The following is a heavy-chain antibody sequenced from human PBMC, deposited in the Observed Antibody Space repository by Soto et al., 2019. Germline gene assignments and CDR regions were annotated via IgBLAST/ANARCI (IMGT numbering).Heavy chain of an antibody. V-gene: IGHV1-46*01. CDR3: ARDLGYYDILTGYGY. CDR2: INPSGGST. CDR1: GYTFTSYY. D-gene: IGHD3-9*01. J-gene: IGHJ4*02. Sequence: ASVKVSCKASGYTFTSYYMHWVRQAPGQGLEWMGIINPSGGSTSYAQKFQGRVTMTRDTSTSTVYMELSSLRSKDTAVYYCARDLGYYDILTGYGYWGQGTLVTVSS.